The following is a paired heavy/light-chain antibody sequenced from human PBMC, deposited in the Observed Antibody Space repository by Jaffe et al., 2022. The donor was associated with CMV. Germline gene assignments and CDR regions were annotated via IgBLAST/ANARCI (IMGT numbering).Heavy chain of an antibody. J-gene: IGHJ4*02. CDR3: ATNPGTVAGPVSH. CDR1: RNSINNHNYY. V-gene: IGHV4-39*01. Sequence: HLQLQESGPGLVKPSETLSLTCTVSRNSINNHNYYWGWIRQPPGKGLEWIGSIYYTGSTYYNPSLKSRVSISVDKSKNQFSLKLTSVTAADTAVYYCATNPGTVAGPVSHWGQGTLVSVSS. D-gene: IGHD6-19*01. CDR2: IYYTGST.
Light chain of an antibody. CDR1: QSISSS. CDR2: KAS. CDR3: QQYDTSPYT. Sequence: DIQMTQSPSTLSASVGDRVTVTCRASQSISSSLAWYQQKPGQAPNLLIYKASNLENGVPSRFSGHGSGTEFTLTITSLQPDDFATYYCQQYDTSPYTFGQGTKLDIK. V-gene: IGKV1-5*03. J-gene: IGKJ2*01.